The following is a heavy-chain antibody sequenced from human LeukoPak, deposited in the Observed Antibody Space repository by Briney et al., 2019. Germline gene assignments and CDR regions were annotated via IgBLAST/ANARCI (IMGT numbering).Heavy chain of an antibody. Sequence: GGSLRLSCAASGFTFSSYGMGWVRQAPGKGLEWGSGISGSGGETYYADSVKGRFTISRDNSKNTLYLQMNSLRAEDTAVYYCAKDLIVVVYDYWGQGTLVTVSS. CDR1: GFTFSSYG. D-gene: IGHD3-22*01. J-gene: IGHJ4*02. CDR2: ISGSGGET. V-gene: IGHV3-23*01. CDR3: AKDLIVVVYDY.